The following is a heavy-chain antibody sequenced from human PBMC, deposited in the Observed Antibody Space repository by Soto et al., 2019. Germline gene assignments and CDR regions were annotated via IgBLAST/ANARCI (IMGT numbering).Heavy chain of an antibody. J-gene: IGHJ4*02. D-gene: IGHD2-15*01. CDR3: SRDVVVGAKALNY. CDR2: IKGDGSDK. CDR1: GFTFSAYW. Sequence: LRLSCAASGFTFSAYWMTWVRQAPGKGLEWVANIKGDGSDKHYVDSVKGRFTISRDNAKNSLYLQMNILRAEDTAVYFCSRDVVVGAKALNYWGQGTLVTVSS. V-gene: IGHV3-7*01.